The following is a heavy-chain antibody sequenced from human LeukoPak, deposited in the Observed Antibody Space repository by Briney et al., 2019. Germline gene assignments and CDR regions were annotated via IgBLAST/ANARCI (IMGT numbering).Heavy chain of an antibody. CDR3: ARVWFGELFRYFDY. J-gene: IGHJ4*02. CDR2: INSDGSST. Sequence: GGSLRLSCAASGFTFSSYWMHWVRQAPGKGLVWVSRINSDGSSTSYADSVKGRFTISRDNAKNTLYLQMNSLRAEDTAVYYCARVWFGELFRYFDYWGQGTLVTVSS. D-gene: IGHD3-10*01. CDR1: GFTFSSYW. V-gene: IGHV3-74*01.